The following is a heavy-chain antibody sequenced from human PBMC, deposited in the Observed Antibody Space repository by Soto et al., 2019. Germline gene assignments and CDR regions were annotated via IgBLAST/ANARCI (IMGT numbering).Heavy chain of an antibody. Sequence: GASVKVSCKASGGTFSSYAISWVRQAPGQGLEWMGGIIPIFGTANYAQKFQGRVTITADESTSTAYMELSSLRSEDTAVYYCASRSTVTSYYYYYYGMDVWGQGTTVTVSS. CDR3: ASRSTVTSYYYYYYGMDV. CDR2: IIPIFGTA. V-gene: IGHV1-69*13. J-gene: IGHJ6*02. D-gene: IGHD4-17*01. CDR1: GGTFSSYA.